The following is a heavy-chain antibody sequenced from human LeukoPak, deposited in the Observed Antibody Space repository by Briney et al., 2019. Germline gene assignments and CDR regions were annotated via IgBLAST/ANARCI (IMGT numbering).Heavy chain of an antibody. CDR2: INPNSGGT. CDR3: ARATYYYYDSSGYYSYVYYFDY. D-gene: IGHD3-22*01. Sequence: ASVKVSCKASGYTFTDYYMHWVRQAPGQGLEWMGWINPNSGGTNYAQKFQGRVTMTRDTSISTAYMELSRLRSDDTAVYYCARATYYYYDSSGYYSYVYYFDYWGQGTLVTVSS. CDR1: GYTFTDYY. J-gene: IGHJ4*02. V-gene: IGHV1-2*02.